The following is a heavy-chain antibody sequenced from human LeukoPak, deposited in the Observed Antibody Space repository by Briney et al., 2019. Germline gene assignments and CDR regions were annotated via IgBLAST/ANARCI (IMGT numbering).Heavy chain of an antibody. V-gene: IGHV4-38-2*02. CDR1: GYSISSGYY. Sequence: SETLSLTCTVSGYSISSGYYWGWIRQPPGKGLEWIGGISHSGSTYSKPSLKSRVTISVDTSRNQFSLKLSSVTAADTAVYYCAATGFAVTTIGVLDSWGQGTRVTVSS. J-gene: IGHJ4*02. CDR2: ISHSGST. D-gene: IGHD4-17*01. CDR3: AATGFAVTTIGVLDS.